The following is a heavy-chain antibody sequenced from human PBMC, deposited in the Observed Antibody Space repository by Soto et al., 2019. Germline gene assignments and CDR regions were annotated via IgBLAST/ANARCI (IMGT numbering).Heavy chain of an antibody. V-gene: IGHV3-15*07. D-gene: IGHD3-10*01. Sequence: EVHLVESGGGLVKPGGSLRLSCAASGFSFSSAWMNWVRQAPGKGLEWVGRIKSNADGGTIDYAAPVKGRFSISRDDSVNTLYLQMNSLKTEDAAVYYCATDNKGMAGKIFDYWGQGTLVTVSS. J-gene: IGHJ4*02. CDR1: GFSFSSAW. CDR3: ATDNKGMAGKIFDY. CDR2: IKSNADGGTI.